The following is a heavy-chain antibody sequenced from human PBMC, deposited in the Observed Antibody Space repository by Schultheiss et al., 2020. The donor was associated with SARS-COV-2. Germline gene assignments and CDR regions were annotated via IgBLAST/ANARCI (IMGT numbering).Heavy chain of an antibody. Sequence: SETLSLTCTVSGGSISSYYWSWIRQPPGKGLEWIGEINHSGSTNYNPSLKSRVTMSVDTSKNQFSLKLSSVTAADTAVYYCARARGFLEWLSEDVWGKGTTVTVSS. CDR1: GGSISSYY. CDR3: ARARGFLEWLSEDV. CDR2: INHSGST. J-gene: IGHJ6*04. V-gene: IGHV4-59*12. D-gene: IGHD3-3*01.